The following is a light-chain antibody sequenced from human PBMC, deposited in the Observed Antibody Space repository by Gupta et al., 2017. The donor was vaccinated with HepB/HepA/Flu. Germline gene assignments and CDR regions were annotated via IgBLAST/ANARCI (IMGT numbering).Light chain of an antibody. CDR1: RSDIGTNNY. CDR2: DVN. J-gene: IGLJ2*01. Sequence: QSALTQPASVSGSPGQSISLSCTGSRSDIGTNNYVSWYQQHPGKAPKLIISDVNSRPSGISHRFSGSKSGNTASLTISRLQAEDEADYYCSSYRSSSTVVFGGGTKVTVL. CDR3: SSYRSSSTVV. V-gene: IGLV2-14*03.